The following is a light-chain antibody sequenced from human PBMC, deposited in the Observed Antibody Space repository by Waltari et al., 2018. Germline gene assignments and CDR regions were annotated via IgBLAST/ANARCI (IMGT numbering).Light chain of an antibody. CDR3: QQYFTTPLT. J-gene: IGKJ4*01. CDR2: WAS. CDR1: QNIFYTSNHKNY. V-gene: IGKV4-1*01. Sequence: DIVMTQSPDSLVVALVGGGTIHCTSSQNIFYTSNHKNYLAWYQQKTGQPPKLLIFWASTRESGVPDRFSGSGSGTDFTLTISDLQAEDVAVYYCQQYFTTPLTFGGGTKVEI.